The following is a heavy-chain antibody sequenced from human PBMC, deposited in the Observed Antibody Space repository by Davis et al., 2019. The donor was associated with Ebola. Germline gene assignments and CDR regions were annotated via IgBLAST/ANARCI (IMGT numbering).Heavy chain of an antibody. Sequence: ASAKVSCKASGYTFTNYYMHWVRQAPGQGLEWMGMINPNDGRTIYAQKFQGRVTITRDTSASTAYMELSSLRSEDTAVYYCARDAEDYSSSFLAYWGQGTLVTVSS. J-gene: IGHJ4*02. V-gene: IGHV1-46*01. CDR3: ARDAEDYSSSFLAY. CDR1: GYTFTNYY. D-gene: IGHD6-6*01. CDR2: INPNDGRT.